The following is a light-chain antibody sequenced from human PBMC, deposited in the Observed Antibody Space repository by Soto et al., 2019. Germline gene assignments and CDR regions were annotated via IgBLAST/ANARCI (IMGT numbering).Light chain of an antibody. Sequence: EVVLTQSPATLSLSPGERATLSCRASESIGNYLAVYQQKLGQAPKLLIDDASHRAIGITGRFSGDGSGTDFTLTISSLEPEDFAVYYCQWRSDWPPRLTFGGGTKVEIK. CDR1: ESIGNY. J-gene: IGKJ4*01. V-gene: IGKV3-11*01. CDR2: DAS. CDR3: QWRSDWPPRLT.